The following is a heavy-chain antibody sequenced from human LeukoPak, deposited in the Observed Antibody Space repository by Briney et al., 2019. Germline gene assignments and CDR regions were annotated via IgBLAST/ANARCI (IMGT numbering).Heavy chain of an antibody. CDR1: GFTFNDYY. CDR2: INIGGTNT. Sequence: GGSLRLSCAASGFTFNDYYMSWIRQAPGKGLEWLLYINIGGTNTHYADSVKGRFTIYRDNGKKSLYLEMNNLRAADTAGYYSATDGDGFDTWGQGGLVTVSS. CDR3: ATDGDGFDT. V-gene: IGHV3-11*01. J-gene: IGHJ5*02.